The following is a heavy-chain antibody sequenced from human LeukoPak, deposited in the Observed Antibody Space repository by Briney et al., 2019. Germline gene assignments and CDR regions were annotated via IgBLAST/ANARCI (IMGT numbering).Heavy chain of an antibody. V-gene: IGHV4-30-2*01. CDR3: ARVRVGSGGSWDAFDI. CDR2: IHHSGST. Sequence: SETLSLTCTVSGDSISNGDYYWSWIRPPPGKGPEWIGYIHHSGSTYYNSPLKSRVTISVDRSKNQFSLQLTSVTAADTALYYCARVRVGSGGSWDAFDIWGQGTMVTVSS. D-gene: IGHD1-26*01. J-gene: IGHJ3*02. CDR1: GDSISNGDYY.